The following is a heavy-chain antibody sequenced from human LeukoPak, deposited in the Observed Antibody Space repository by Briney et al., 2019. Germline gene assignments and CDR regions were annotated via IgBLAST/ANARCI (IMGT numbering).Heavy chain of an antibody. V-gene: IGHV4-59*08. J-gene: IGHJ4*02. CDR2: IYSSGSA. Sequence: SETLSPTCTVSGGSISPYYWSWIRQPPGKGLEWIGYIYSSGSANYNPSLKSRVTISVDTSKNQFSLKLSSVTAADTAVYYCARMGGYSGYATHWGQGTLVTVSS. CDR1: GGSISPYY. D-gene: IGHD5-12*01. CDR3: ARMGGYSGYATH.